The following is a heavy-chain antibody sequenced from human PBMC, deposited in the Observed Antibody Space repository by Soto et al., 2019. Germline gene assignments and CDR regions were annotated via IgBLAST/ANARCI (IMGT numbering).Heavy chain of an antibody. D-gene: IGHD4-17*01. J-gene: IGHJ4*03. CDR3: GRWGYGSNSLEF. Sequence: ASVKVSCKTSGYIFTGYFIHWVRQTPGQGLQWMGRITPNSGDTKYGQTFQGRVTFTRDTSTSTAYMELSGLRSDDTALYYCGRWGYGSNSLEFWGQGTLVTVSS. CDR2: ITPNSGDT. V-gene: IGHV1-2*06. CDR1: GYIFTGYF.